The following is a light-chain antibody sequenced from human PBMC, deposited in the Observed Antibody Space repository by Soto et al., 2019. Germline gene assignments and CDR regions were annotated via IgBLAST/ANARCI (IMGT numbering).Light chain of an antibody. V-gene: IGLV2-11*01. CDR3: CSYVTTPEI. CDR2: GAN. J-gene: IGLJ1*01. CDR1: SSNVDDYRY. Sequence: QSALTQPRSVSGSPGQSLTISCTGTSSNVDDYRYVSWYQQFPGKAPKLVIYGANQRPSGVPNRFSGSNSDNTASLTISGLQAEDEADYYCCSYVTTPEIFGTGTKVTVL.